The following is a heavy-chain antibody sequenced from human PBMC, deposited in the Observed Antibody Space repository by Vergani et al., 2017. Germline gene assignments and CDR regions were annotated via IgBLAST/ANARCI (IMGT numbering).Heavy chain of an antibody. CDR3: AKQRLEHSFDY. CDR1: GFTFSSYG. V-gene: IGHV3-30*18. D-gene: IGHD1/OR15-1a*01. J-gene: IGHJ4*02. CDR2: ISYDGSNK. Sequence: QVQLVESGGGVVQPGRSLRLSCAASGFTFSSYGMHWVRQAPGKGLEWVAVISYDGSNKYYADSVKGRFTISRDNSKNTLYLQMNSLRAEDTAVYYCAKQRLEHSFDYWGQGTLVTVSS.